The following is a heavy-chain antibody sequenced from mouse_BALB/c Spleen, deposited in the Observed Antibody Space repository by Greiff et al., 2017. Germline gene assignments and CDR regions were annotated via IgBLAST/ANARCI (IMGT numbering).Heavy chain of an antibody. J-gene: IGHJ3*01. D-gene: IGHD2-10*02. Sequence: VKLMESGPGLVAPSQSLSITCTVSGFSLTSYGVHWVRQPPGKGLEWLGVIWAGGSTNYNSALMSRLSISKDNSKSQVFLKMNSLQTDDTAMYYCARTEYGNYWFAYWGQGTLVTVSA. V-gene: IGHV2-9*02. CDR3: ARTEYGNYWFAY. CDR2: IWAGGST. CDR1: GFSLTSYG.